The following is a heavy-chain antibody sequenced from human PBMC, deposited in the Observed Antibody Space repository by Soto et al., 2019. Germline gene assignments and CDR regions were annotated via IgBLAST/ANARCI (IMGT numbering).Heavy chain of an antibody. CDR2: IIPIFGTA. Sequence: ASVKVSCKASGGTFSSYAISWVRQAPGQGLEWMGGIIPIFGTANYAQKFQGRVTITADESTSTAYMELSSLRSEDTAVYYCAIRTHFEWLPRFDYWGQGTLVTVSS. CDR1: GGTFSSYA. D-gene: IGHD3-9*01. J-gene: IGHJ4*02. CDR3: AIRTHFEWLPRFDY. V-gene: IGHV1-69*13.